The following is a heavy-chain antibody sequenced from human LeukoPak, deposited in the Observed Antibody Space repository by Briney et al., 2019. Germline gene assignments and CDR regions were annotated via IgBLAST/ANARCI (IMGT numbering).Heavy chain of an antibody. Sequence: GGSLRLSCAASGFTFSSYSMNWVRQAPGKGLEWVSSISSISSYIYYADSVKGRFTISRDNARNSLYLQMNSLRAEDTAVYYCARGDIVVVPAATDYWGQGALVTVSS. CDR1: GFTFSSYS. J-gene: IGHJ4*02. D-gene: IGHD2-2*01. CDR3: ARGDIVVVPAATDY. CDR2: ISSISSYI. V-gene: IGHV3-21*01.